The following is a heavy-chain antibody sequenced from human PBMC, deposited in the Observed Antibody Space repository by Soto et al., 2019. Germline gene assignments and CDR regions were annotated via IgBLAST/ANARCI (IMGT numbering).Heavy chain of an antibody. CDR2: INQDGSER. V-gene: IGHV3-7*03. J-gene: IGHJ4*02. CDR1: GLTFRNDW. CDR3: AVYGYGVSAAAY. D-gene: IGHD4-17*01. Sequence: GGSLRLSCAGSGLTFRNDWLSWVRQAPGKGLEWVANINQDGSERYYVDSVRGRFTVSRDNVENSLYLQLNSLRPEDTAVYYCAVYGYGVSAAAYWGQGTLVTVSS.